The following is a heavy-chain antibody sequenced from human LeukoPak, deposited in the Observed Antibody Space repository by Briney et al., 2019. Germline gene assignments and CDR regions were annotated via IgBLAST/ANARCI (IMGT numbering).Heavy chain of an antibody. CDR1: GYTFTSYA. CDR3: ARDNMVRGHYRSDY. V-gene: IGHV7-4-1*02. J-gene: IGHJ4*02. Sequence: GASVKVSCTASGYTFTSYAMNWVRQAPGQGLEWMGWINTNTGNPTYAQGFTGRFVFSLDTSVSTAYLQISSLKAEDTAVYYCARDNMVRGHYRSDYWGQGTLVTVSS. CDR2: INTNTGNP. D-gene: IGHD3-10*01.